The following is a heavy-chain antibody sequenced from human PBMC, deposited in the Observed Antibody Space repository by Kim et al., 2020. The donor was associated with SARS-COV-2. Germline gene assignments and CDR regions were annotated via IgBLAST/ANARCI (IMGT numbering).Heavy chain of an antibody. CDR3: AKGVGGGYPA. CDR1: GFTFDDYA. D-gene: IGHD6-19*01. V-gene: IGHV3-9*01. CDR2: ISWNSGSI. J-gene: IGHJ4*02. Sequence: GGSLRLSCAASGFTFDDYAMHWVRQAPGKGLEWVSGISWNSGSIGYADSVKGRLTIPRDNAKNSLYLQMNSLRAEDTALYYCAKGVGGGYPAWGQGTLVTVSS.